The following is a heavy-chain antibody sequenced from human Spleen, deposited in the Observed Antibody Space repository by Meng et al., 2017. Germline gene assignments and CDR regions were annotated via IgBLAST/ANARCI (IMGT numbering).Heavy chain of an antibody. Sequence: SETLSLTCSVPGGSISSSHFFWAWIRQPPGKGLEWIGTISYSGGTSYNPSLKSRVAISIDTSKNQFYLNLSSVTAADTAVYYCATGAAAADHWGQGNQV. D-gene: IGHD6-13*01. CDR2: ISYSGGT. CDR3: ATGAAAADH. V-gene: IGHV4-39*07. CDR1: GGSISSSHFF. J-gene: IGHJ4*02.